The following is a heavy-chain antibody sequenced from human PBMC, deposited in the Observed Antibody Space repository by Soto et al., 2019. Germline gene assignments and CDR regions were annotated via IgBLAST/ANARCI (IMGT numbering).Heavy chain of an antibody. CDR3: AREQWGFGS. V-gene: IGHV4-31*03. CDR2: IYYTGNS. J-gene: IGHJ4*02. CDR1: GGSITTNGHY. D-gene: IGHD6-19*01. Sequence: QVQLQESGPELVKPSQTLSLTCSVSGGSITTNGHYWTWIRHHPGQGLEWIAYIYYTGNSYLNPSLKIRLSISVDTSKNQFALELRSVTAADTAVYYCAREQWGFGSWGQGTLVTVSS.